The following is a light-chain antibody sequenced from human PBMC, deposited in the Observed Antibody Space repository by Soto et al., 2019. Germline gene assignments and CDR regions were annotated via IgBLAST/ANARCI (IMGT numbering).Light chain of an antibody. CDR3: SSYAGRNSVV. CDR2: EVS. CDR1: SSDVGGYNF. Sequence: QSALTQPPSASGSPGQSVTISCTGTSSDVGGYNFVSWYQQHPGKAPKLIIYEVSKRPSGVPDRFSGSKSGNTASLTVSGLQAEDEDDYSCSSYAGRNSVVFGGGTKVTVL. J-gene: IGLJ2*01. V-gene: IGLV2-8*01.